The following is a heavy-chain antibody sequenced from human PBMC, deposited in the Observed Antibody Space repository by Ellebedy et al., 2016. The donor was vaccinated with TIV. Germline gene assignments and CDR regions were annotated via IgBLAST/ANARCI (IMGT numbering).Heavy chain of an antibody. CDR3: AKGWLLLGDY. CDR1: GFTFSSYA. CDR2: IGGSGYTT. J-gene: IGHJ4*02. V-gene: IGHV3-23*01. D-gene: IGHD3-22*01. Sequence: GESLKISCAASGFTFSSYAMSSVRQVPGKGLEWVSGIGGSGYTTYYADSVTGRFTISRDNSNKMLYLQMNSLRAEDTAVYYCAKGWLLLGDYWGQGTLVTVSS.